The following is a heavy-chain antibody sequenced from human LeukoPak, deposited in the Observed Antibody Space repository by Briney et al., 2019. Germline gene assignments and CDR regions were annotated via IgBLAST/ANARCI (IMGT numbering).Heavy chain of an antibody. D-gene: IGHD6-19*01. CDR2: IYYSGST. CDR3: ASTVAVTGTTVFDY. Sequence: SETLSLTCTVSGVSISSYYWSWIRQPPGKGLEWIGYIYYSGSTNYNPSLKSRVIISVDTSQNHFSLKLSSVTAADTAVYYCASTVAVTGTTVFDYWGQGILVTVSS. V-gene: IGHV4-59*12. J-gene: IGHJ4*02. CDR1: GVSISSYY.